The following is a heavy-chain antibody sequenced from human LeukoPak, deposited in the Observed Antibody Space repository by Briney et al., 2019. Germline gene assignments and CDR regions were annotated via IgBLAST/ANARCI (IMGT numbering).Heavy chain of an antibody. CDR2: ISSSSTTI. D-gene: IGHD5-18*01. CDR3: ARDLNSYGPWGY. Sequence: PGGSLRLSCAASGFTFSAYSMNWVSQAPGKWPEWVSYISSSSTTIYYADSVKGRFTISRDNAKNSLFLQMSSLRAEDTAVYYCARDLNSYGPWGYWGQGTLVTVSS. CDR1: GFTFSAYS. V-gene: IGHV3-48*01. J-gene: IGHJ4*02.